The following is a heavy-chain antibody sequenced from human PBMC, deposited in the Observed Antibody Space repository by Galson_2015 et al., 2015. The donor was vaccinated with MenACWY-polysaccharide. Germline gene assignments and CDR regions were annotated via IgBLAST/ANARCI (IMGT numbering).Heavy chain of an antibody. Sequence: SETLSLTCAVSGGSISSSNWWSWVRQPPGKGLEWIGEIYHSGSTNYNPSLKSRVTISVDKSKNQFSLKLSSVTAADTAVYYCARVPDGYSSSWELDYWGQGTLVTVSS. CDR2: IYHSGST. D-gene: IGHD6-13*01. J-gene: IGHJ4*02. CDR1: GGSISSSNW. CDR3: ARVPDGYSSSWELDY. V-gene: IGHV4-4*02.